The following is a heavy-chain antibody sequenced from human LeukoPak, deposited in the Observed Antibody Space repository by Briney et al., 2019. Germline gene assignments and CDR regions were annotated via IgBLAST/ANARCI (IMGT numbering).Heavy chain of an antibody. Sequence: AAETLSLTCTVSGGSISSGCYYWSWIRQQPGKGLEWIGYIYYSGSTYYNPSIKSRVTISVDTSKNQFSLKLSSVTAADTAVYYCARVSHGDYVFDYWGQGTLVTVSS. CDR1: GGSISSGCYY. CDR2: IYYSGST. V-gene: IGHV4-31*03. CDR3: ARVSHGDYVFDY. D-gene: IGHD4-17*01. J-gene: IGHJ4*02.